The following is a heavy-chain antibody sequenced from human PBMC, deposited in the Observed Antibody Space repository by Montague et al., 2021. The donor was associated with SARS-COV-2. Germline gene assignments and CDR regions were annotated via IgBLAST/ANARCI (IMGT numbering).Heavy chain of an antibody. J-gene: IGHJ6*02. CDR3: ARERSADYYDGSGYHSYKDGMDV. CDR1: GGSASSGSYY. D-gene: IGHD3-22*01. V-gene: IGHV4-61*02. CDR2: IYTSGSS. Sequence: TLSLTCTVSGGSASSGSYYWSWIRQPAGKGLEWIGRIYTSGSSNYNPSLKSRVTISVDTSKNQFSLKVSSVTAADTAVYYCARERSADYYDGSGYHSYKDGMDVWGQGTTVTVSS.